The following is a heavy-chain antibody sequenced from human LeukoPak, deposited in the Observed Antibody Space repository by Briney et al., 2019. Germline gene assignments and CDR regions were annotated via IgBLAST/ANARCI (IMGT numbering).Heavy chain of an antibody. CDR3: ARDSLLWFGELYN. J-gene: IGHJ4*02. CDR1: GGSISSSSYY. CDR2: IYYSGST. V-gene: IGHV4-39*07. D-gene: IGHD3-10*01. Sequence: SETLSLTCTVSGGSISSSSYYWGWIRQPPGKGLEWIGSIYYSGSTNYNPSLKSRVTISVDTSKNQFSLKLSSVTAADTAVYYCARDSLLWFGELYNWGQGTLVTVSS.